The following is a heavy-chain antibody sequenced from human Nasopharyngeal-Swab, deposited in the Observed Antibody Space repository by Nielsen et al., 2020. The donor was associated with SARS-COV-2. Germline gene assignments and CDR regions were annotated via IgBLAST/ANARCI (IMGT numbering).Heavy chain of an antibody. CDR2: IKQDGSEK. V-gene: IGHV3-7*03. Sequence: GESLKISCAASGITFSSYWMSWVRQAPGKGLEWVANIKQDGSEKYYVDSVKGRFTISRDNAKNSLYLQMNSLRAEDTAVYYCARASFGYTFPFDYWGQGTLVTVSS. CDR1: GITFSSYW. J-gene: IGHJ4*02. CDR3: ARASFGYTFPFDY. D-gene: IGHD3-16*01.